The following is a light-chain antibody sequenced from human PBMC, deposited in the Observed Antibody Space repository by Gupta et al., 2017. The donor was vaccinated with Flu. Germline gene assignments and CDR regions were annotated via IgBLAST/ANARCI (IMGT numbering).Light chain of an antibody. J-gene: IGLJ2*01. CDR2: RDS. V-gene: IGLV3-1*01. CDR3: QTWDSDTFVV. Sequence: ACWYQQKAGQSPVLLIYRDSKRPSGIPERFSGSNSGNTATLNISGTQAMDEADYYCQTWDSDTFVVFGGGTKLTVL.